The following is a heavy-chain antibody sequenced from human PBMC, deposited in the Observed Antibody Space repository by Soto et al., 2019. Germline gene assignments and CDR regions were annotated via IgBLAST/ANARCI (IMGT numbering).Heavy chain of an antibody. CDR1: GGSISSYY. CDR2: IYYSGST. CDR3: ARGDSSGYYVYYYGMDV. J-gene: IGHJ6*02. D-gene: IGHD3-22*01. V-gene: IGHV4-59*01. Sequence: SETLSLTCAVSGGSISSYYWSWMRQPPGKGLEWIGYIYYSGSTNYNPSLKSRVTISVDTSKNQFSLKLSSVTAADTAVYYCARGDSSGYYVYYYGMDVWGQGTTVTVYS.